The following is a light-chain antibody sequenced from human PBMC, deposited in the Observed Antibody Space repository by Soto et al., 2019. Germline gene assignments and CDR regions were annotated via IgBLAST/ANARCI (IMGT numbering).Light chain of an antibody. J-gene: IGLJ2*01. CDR2: QVS. CDR3: TSYAGSNNLI. CDR1: SSDVGAYNY. V-gene: IGLV2-8*01. Sequence: QSALTQPPSASGSPGQSVTISCTGTSSDVGAYNYVSWYQQHPGKAPKLMIFQVSQRPSGVPDRFSGSTSGNTASLTVSGLQAEDEADYYCTSYAGSNNLIFGGGTKVTVL.